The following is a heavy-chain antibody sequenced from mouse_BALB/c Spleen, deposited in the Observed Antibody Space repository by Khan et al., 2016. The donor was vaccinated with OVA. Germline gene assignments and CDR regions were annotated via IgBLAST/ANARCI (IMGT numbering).Heavy chain of an antibody. Sequence: LQESGAELARPGASLKMSCKASGYTFTSYTMHWVSQRPGQPPEWIGHINPSNSYTNYTQNFNDKSTFIVDKSSNTAYMQMSSLTSEDPAVFYCVSEGGYHRSDGWFAHWPRDSGHCLR. CDR2: INPSNSYT. J-gene: IGHJ3*01. D-gene: IGHD3-1*01. CDR3: VSEGGYHRSDGWFAH. CDR1: GYTFTSYT. V-gene: IGHV1-4*01.